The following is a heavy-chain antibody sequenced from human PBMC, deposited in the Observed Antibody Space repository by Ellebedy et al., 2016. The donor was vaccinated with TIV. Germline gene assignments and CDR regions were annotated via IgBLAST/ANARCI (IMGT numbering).Heavy chain of an antibody. Sequence: GESLKISCAASGFTFSSYWMSWVRQAPGKGLEWVANIKQDGSEKYYVDSVKGRFTISRDNSKNTLYLQMNSLRAEDSAVYYCAKDKEWELLVDYWGQGTLVTVSP. CDR3: AKDKEWELLVDY. V-gene: IGHV3-7*03. D-gene: IGHD1-26*01. J-gene: IGHJ4*02. CDR1: GFTFSSYW. CDR2: IKQDGSEK.